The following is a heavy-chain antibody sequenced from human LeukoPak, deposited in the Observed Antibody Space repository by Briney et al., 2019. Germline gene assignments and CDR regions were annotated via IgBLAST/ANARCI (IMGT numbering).Heavy chain of an antibody. D-gene: IGHD3-22*01. CDR2: ISGSGGST. Sequence: QPGGSLRLSCAASGFTFSSYAMSWVRQAPGKGLEWVSAISGSGGSTYYADSVKGRFTISRDNSKNTLYLQMNSLRAEDTAVYYCTKDPNPPTNRGFYYDSSAHMGNYWGQGTLVTVSS. V-gene: IGHV3-23*01. J-gene: IGHJ4*02. CDR1: GFTFSSYA. CDR3: TKDPNPPTNRGFYYDSSAHMGNY.